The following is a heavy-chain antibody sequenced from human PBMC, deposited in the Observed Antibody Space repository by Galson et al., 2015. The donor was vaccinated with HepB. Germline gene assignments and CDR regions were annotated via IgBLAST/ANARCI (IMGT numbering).Heavy chain of an antibody. CDR1: GGSISSSSYY. V-gene: IGHV4-39*01. J-gene: IGHJ4*02. Sequence: SETLFLTCTVSGGSISSSSYYWGWIRQPPGKGLEWIGSIYYSGSTYYNPSLKSRVTISVDTSKNQFSLKLSSVTAADTAVYYCANRMLPGFDYWGQGTLVTVSS. CDR2: IYYSGST. D-gene: IGHD2-8*01. CDR3: ANRMLPGFDY.